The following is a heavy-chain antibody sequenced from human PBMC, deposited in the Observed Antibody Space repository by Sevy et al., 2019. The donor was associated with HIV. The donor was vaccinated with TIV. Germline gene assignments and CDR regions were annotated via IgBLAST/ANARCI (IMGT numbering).Heavy chain of an antibody. CDR3: ARSRGGSYYYGMDV. V-gene: IGHV1-69*13. D-gene: IGHD3-16*01. J-gene: IGHJ6*02. CDR1: GGTFSSYA. Sequence: ASVKVSCKASGGTFSSYAISWVRQAPGQGLEWMGVIIPIFGTANYAQKFQGRVTVTADESTSKAYMEQSSLRSEDTAVYYCARSRGGSYYYGMDVWGQGTTVTVSS. CDR2: IIPIFGTA.